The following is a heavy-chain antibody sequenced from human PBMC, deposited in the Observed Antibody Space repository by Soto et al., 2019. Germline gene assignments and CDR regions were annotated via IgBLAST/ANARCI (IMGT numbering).Heavy chain of an antibody. J-gene: IGHJ4*02. V-gene: IGHV6-1*01. CDR2: TYYRSKWYN. CDR1: GDSVSSNSAA. CDR3: ARGPEGFLEWLSYFDY. D-gene: IGHD3-3*01. Sequence: SQTLSLTCAISGDSVSSNSAAWNWIRQSPSRGLEWLGRTYYRSKWYNDYAVSVESRITINPDTSKNQFSLQLNSVTPEDTAVDYCARGPEGFLEWLSYFDYWGQGTLVTVSS.